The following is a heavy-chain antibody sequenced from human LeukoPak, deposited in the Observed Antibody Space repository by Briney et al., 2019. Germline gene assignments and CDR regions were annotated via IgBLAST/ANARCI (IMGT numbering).Heavy chain of an antibody. CDR2: IHYSGST. Sequence: PSETLSLNCTVSGDSINSYYWAWIRQPPGKGLEWIGFIHYSGSTTYNPSLKSRVTISIETSKTQFSLKLNSVTAADTAVYFCVRLGRCSGGHCLDDYWGQGTLVTVSS. J-gene: IGHJ4*02. CDR3: VRLGRCSGGHCLDDY. V-gene: IGHV4-59*01. D-gene: IGHD2-15*01. CDR1: GDSINSYY.